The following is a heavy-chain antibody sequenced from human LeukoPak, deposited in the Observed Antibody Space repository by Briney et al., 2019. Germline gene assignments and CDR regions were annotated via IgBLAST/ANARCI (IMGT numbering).Heavy chain of an antibody. CDR1: GYSFTSYW. V-gene: IGHV5-51*01. J-gene: IGHJ4*02. Sequence: GESLKISCKGSGYSFTSYWIGWVRQMPGKGLEWMGIIYPGDSDTRYSPSFQGQVTISADKSISTAYLQWSSLKASDTAMYYCARRGSAGYYALYYFDYWGQGTLVTVSS. D-gene: IGHD3-9*01. CDR3: ARRGSAGYYALYYFDY. CDR2: IYPGDSDT.